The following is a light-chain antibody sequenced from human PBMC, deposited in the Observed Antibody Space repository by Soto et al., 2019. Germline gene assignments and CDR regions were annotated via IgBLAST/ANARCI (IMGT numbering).Light chain of an antibody. J-gene: IGKJ5*01. Sequence: DIQMTQSPSSLSSSVVDKVTITCRASQSISSSLNWYQQKSGKAPNLLIYGVSRLQGGVPSRFSGSGSGTDFTLSISSLQPEDFATYYCQQSYTAPSITFGQGTRLEIK. CDR2: GVS. CDR3: QQSYTAPSIT. CDR1: QSISSS. V-gene: IGKV1-39*01.